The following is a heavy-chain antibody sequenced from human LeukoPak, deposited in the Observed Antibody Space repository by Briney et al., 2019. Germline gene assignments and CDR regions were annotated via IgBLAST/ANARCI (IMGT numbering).Heavy chain of an antibody. D-gene: IGHD2-15*01. CDR1: GGSISSYY. J-gene: IGHJ1*01. CDR3: AREDYCSGGSCYSGYFQH. V-gene: IGHV4-59*01. CDR2: IYYSGTT. Sequence: PSETLSLTCTVSGGSISSYYWSWIRQPPGKGLEWIGYIYYSGTTNYNPSLKSRVTIPVDTSKNQFSLKLSSVTAADTAVYYCAREDYCSGGSCYSGYFQHWGQGTLVTVSS.